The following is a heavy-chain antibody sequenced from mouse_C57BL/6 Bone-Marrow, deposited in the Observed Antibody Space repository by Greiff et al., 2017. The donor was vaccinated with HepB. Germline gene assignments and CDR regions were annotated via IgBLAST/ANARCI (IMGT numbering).Heavy chain of an antibody. CDR2: IHPNSGST. CDR3: ARRGGNYGGNWYFDV. D-gene: IGHD2-1*01. V-gene: IGHV1-64*01. CDR1: GYTFTSYW. J-gene: IGHJ1*03. Sequence: QVQLQQPGAELVKPRASVKLSCKASGYTFTSYWMHWVKQRPGQGLEWIGMIHPNSGSTNYNEKFKSKATLTVDKSSSTAYMQLSSLTSEDSAVYYCARRGGNYGGNWYFDVWGTGTTVTVSS.